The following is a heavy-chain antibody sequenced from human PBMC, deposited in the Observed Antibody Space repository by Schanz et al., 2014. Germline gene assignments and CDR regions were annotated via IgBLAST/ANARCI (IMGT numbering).Heavy chain of an antibody. Sequence: EVQLVESGGGLVQPGGSLRLSCAASGFTLSNYAMSWVRQAPGKGLEWVSALSEGGGGTHYADSVRGRFTISRDNSRDTVYLQMNSLRADDTAMYYCARWFLIRGVILDSWGQGTLVTVSS. J-gene: IGHJ4*02. CDR2: LSEGGGGT. V-gene: IGHV3-23*04. D-gene: IGHD3-10*01. CDR1: GFTLSNYA. CDR3: ARWFLIRGVILDS.